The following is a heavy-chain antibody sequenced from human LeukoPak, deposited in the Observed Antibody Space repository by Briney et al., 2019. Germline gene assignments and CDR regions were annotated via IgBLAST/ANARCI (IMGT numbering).Heavy chain of an antibody. CDR3: ARVGNYYGSGSYYKSFDY. CDR1: GFTFSSYA. D-gene: IGHD3-10*01. J-gene: IGHJ4*02. CDR2: ISYDGSNK. V-gene: IGHV3-30-3*01. Sequence: GGSLRLSCAASGFTFSSYAMHWVRQAPGKGLEWVAVISYDGSNKYYADSVKGRFTISRDNSKNTLYLQMNSLRAEGTAVYYCARVGNYYGSGSYYKSFDYWGQGTLVTVSS.